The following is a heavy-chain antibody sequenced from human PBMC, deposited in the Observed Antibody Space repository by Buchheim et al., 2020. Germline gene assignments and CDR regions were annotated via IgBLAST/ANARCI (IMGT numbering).Heavy chain of an antibody. J-gene: IGHJ4*01. CDR2: MSGSGGGT. Sequence: EVQLLESGGGLVQPGGSLRLSCAASGFTLSSYSMSWVRQAPGKGLEWVSSMSGSGGGTYYADSLKGRFAISSYSSKNTLYLQMNSLRADDTAVYYCAKRGGSTYYFDYWGHGTL. CDR1: GFTLSSYS. V-gene: IGHV3-23*01. D-gene: IGHD2-15*01. CDR3: AKRGGSTYYFDY.